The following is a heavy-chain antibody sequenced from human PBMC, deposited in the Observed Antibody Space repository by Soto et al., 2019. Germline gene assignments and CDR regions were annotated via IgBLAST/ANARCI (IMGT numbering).Heavy chain of an antibody. J-gene: IGHJ4*02. D-gene: IGHD2-15*01. Sequence: GGSLRLSCAASGFTFSNAWMNWVRQAPGKGLEWVDRIKSKTDGGTTDYAAPVKGRFTISRDDSKNTLYLQMNSLKTEDTAVYYCTTDHLAGYCSGGSCYLHPDYWGQGTLVTVSS. CDR3: TTDHLAGYCSGGSCYLHPDY. CDR2: IKSKTDGGTT. CDR1: GFTFSNAW. V-gene: IGHV3-15*07.